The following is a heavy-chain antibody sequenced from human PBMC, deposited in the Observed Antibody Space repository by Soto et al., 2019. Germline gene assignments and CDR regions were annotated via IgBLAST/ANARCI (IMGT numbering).Heavy chain of an antibody. Sequence: QVQLQESGPGLVKPSETLSLTCTVSGGSISPYYWSWIRQPAGKGLEWIGRIYSSGSTKYNPSLKSRVAMSEDTSKNQCSLKLSSVTAADTAVYYCARDHLNWYFDLWGRGTQVTVSS. CDR3: ARDHLNWYFDL. V-gene: IGHV4-4*07. CDR1: GGSISPYY. J-gene: IGHJ2*01. CDR2: IYSSGST.